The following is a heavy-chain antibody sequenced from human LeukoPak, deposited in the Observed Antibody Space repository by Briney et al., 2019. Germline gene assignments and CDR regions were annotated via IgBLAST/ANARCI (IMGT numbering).Heavy chain of an antibody. Sequence: SETLSLTCAVYGGSFSGFYWSWIRRPPGMGLEWIGEISHSGSTNYNPSLKSRVTISIDTSKNHFSLKLSSVTAADTAVYYCAREFSTSPTAFDIWGQGTMVTVSS. J-gene: IGHJ3*02. CDR1: GGSFSGFY. D-gene: IGHD6-6*01. CDR3: AREFSTSPTAFDI. CDR2: ISHSGST. V-gene: IGHV4-34*01.